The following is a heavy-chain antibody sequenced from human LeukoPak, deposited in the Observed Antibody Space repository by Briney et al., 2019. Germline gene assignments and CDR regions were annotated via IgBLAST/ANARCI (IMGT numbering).Heavy chain of an antibody. J-gene: IGHJ4*02. Sequence: SETLSLTCTVSGGSISSYFWIWIRQSPGTGLEWIGYTYYSGSTNYNPSLKSRVTISVDMSKNQFSLKLNSVTAADTAVYYCAGASSSGWYPHIGYWGQGTLVTVSS. D-gene: IGHD6-19*01. CDR2: TYYSGST. CDR1: GGSISSYF. CDR3: AGASSSGWYPHIGY. V-gene: IGHV4-59*01.